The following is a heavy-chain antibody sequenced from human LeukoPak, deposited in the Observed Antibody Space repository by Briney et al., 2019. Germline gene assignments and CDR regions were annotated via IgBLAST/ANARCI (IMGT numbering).Heavy chain of an antibody. D-gene: IGHD3-16*01. J-gene: IGHJ3*02. CDR3: AKDPGGVLAADAFDI. CDR1: GFTFSSYA. Sequence: GGSLRLSCGACGFTFSSYAMLGAREPRGKGVVGGGDLRCSGGRTYYADSVKGRFTISRDNSNNTLYLQMNSLRAEDTAVYYCAKDPGGVLAADAFDIWGQGTMVTVSS. CDR2: LRCSGGRT. V-gene: IGHV3-23*01.